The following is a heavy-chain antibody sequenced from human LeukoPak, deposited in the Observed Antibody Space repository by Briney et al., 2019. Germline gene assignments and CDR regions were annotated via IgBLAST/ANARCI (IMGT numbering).Heavy chain of an antibody. CDR2: ISYDGSNK. V-gene: IGHV3-30*18. CDR3: AKDQGVYGSGSYYYYFDY. CDR1: GFTLSSYG. D-gene: IGHD3-10*01. J-gene: IGHJ4*02. Sequence: GGSLRLSCAASGFTLSSYGMHWVRQAPGKGLEWVAVISYDGSNKYYADSVKGRFTISRDNSKNTLYLQMNSLRGEATAVCYCAKDQGVYGSGSYYYYFDYWGQGTLVTVSS.